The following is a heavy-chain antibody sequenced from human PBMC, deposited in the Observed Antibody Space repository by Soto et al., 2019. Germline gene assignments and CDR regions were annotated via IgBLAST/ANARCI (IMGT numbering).Heavy chain of an antibody. V-gene: IGHV1-46*03. CDR1: GYTFTSYY. D-gene: IGHD3-9*01. CDR3: ARSGANYDILTGYYIFDY. CDR2: INPSGGSI. Sequence: ASVKVSCKASGYTFTSYYMHWVRQAPGQGLEWMGIINPSGGSISYAQKFQGRVTMTRDTSTSTVYMELSSLRSEDTAVYYCARSGANYDILTGYYIFDYWGQGTLVTVSS. J-gene: IGHJ4*02.